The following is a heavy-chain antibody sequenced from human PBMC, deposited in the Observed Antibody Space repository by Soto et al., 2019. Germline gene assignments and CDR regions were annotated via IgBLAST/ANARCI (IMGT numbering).Heavy chain of an antibody. CDR1: GGSFSDYA. CDR2: IIPIFGTP. V-gene: IGHV1-69*01. D-gene: IGHD2-15*01. CDR3: ARDRAPRRWSYLDL. Sequence: QVQLVQSGAEVKKPGSSMKISCKAFGGSFSDYAISWVRQAPGQGIEWMGGIIPIFGTPNYAQEFQDRVTFTAHESTNTAYMELSRLTSEDTALYYCARDRAPRRWSYLDLWGQGTQVTVSS. J-gene: IGHJ4*02.